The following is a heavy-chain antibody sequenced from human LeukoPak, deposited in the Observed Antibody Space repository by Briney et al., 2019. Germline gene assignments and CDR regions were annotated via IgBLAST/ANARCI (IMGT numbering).Heavy chain of an antibody. CDR1: GFTFSSYA. V-gene: IGHV3-30-3*01. CDR3: ARIRTNWGLYYFDY. CDR2: ISYDGSNK. D-gene: IGHD7-27*01. J-gene: IGHJ4*02. Sequence: PGGSLRLSCAASGFTFSSYAMHWVRQAPGKGLEWVAVISYDGSNKYYADSVKGRFTISRDNAKKSLSLQMNSLRAEDTAVYYCARIRTNWGLYYFDYWGQGTLVTVSS.